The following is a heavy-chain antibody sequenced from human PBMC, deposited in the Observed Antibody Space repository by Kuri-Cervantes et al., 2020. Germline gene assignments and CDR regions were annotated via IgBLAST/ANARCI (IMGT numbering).Heavy chain of an antibody. D-gene: IGHD6-13*01. CDR2: IYYSGST. CDR1: GYSISSGYY. V-gene: IGHV4-38-2*01. Sequence: GSLRLSCAVSGYSISSGYYWGWIRQPPGKGLEWIGSIYYSGSTYYNPSLKSRVTISVDTSKNQFSLKLSSVTAADTAVYYCARGRIAAAGTRWFDPWGQGTLVTVSS. J-gene: IGHJ5*02. CDR3: ARGRIAAAGTRWFDP.